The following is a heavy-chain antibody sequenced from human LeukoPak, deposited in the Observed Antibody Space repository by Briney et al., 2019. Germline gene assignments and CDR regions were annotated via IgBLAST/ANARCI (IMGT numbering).Heavy chain of an antibody. Sequence: RASVRVSCKASGGTFSSYAISWVRQAPGQGLEWMGRINPNSGGTNYAQKFQGRVTMTRDTSISTAYMELSRLRSDDTAVYYCARLDYYDSSGYYYIDYWGQGTLVTVSS. V-gene: IGHV1-2*06. CDR1: GGTFSSYA. CDR2: INPNSGGT. D-gene: IGHD3-22*01. CDR3: ARLDYYDSSGYYYIDY. J-gene: IGHJ4*02.